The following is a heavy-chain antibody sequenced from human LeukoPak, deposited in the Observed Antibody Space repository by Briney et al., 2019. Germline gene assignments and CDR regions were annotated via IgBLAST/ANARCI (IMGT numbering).Heavy chain of an antibody. CDR2: IYYSGST. V-gene: IGHV4-59*01. D-gene: IGHD3-10*01. J-gene: IGHJ6*02. CDR3: ARAPAIWFGELLRYGMDV. CDR1: GGSISSYY. Sequence: PSETLSLTCTVPGGSISSYYWSWIRQPPGKGLEWIGYIYYSGSTNYNPSLKSRVTISVDTSKNQFSLKLSSVTAADTAVYYCARAPAIWFGELLRYGMDVWGQGTTVTVSS.